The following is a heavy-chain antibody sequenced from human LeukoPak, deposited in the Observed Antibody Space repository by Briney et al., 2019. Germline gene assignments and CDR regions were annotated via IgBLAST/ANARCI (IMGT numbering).Heavy chain of an antibody. Sequence: SETLSLTCTVSGGSISSSSYYWGLIRQPPGKGLEWIGSIYYSGSTYYNPSLKSRVTISVDTSKNQFSLKLSSVTAADTAVYYCARQRYCSSTSCSYGDWFDPWGQGTLVTVSS. CDR2: IYYSGST. V-gene: IGHV4-39*01. D-gene: IGHD2-2*01. CDR3: ARQRYCSSTSCSYGDWFDP. CDR1: GGSISSSSYY. J-gene: IGHJ5*02.